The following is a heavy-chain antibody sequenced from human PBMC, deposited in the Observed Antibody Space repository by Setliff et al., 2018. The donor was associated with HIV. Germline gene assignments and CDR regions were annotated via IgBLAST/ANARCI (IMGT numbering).Heavy chain of an antibody. CDR2: INPSGGST. CDR3: ASTLRYFDWFDAFDI. V-gene: IGHV1-46*01. J-gene: IGHJ3*02. D-gene: IGHD3-9*01. CDR1: GYTFTSYY. Sequence: RASVKVSCKASGYTFTSYYMHWVRQAPGQGLEWMGIINPSGGSTSYAQKFQGRVTMTRDTSTSTVYMELSSLRSEDTAVYYCASTLRYFDWFDAFDIWGQGTMVTVSS.